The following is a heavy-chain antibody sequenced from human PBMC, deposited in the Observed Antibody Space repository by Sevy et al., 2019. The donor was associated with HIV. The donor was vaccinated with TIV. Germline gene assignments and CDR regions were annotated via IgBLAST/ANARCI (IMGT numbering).Heavy chain of an antibody. CDR1: GYTFNSYV. CDR2: INAYNGNT. D-gene: IGHD3-22*01. Sequence: ASVKVSCNTSGYTFNSYVITWVRQAPGQGLEWMGWINAYNGNTDYAQKLQGRVTMTTDTSTSTAYMELRSLRSDDTAVYYCASSSIGIDYYYSMDVWGQGTTVTVSS. CDR3: ASSSIGIDYYYSMDV. J-gene: IGHJ6*02. V-gene: IGHV1-18*01.